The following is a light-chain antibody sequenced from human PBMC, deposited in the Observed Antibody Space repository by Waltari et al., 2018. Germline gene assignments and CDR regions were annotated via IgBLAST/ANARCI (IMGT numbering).Light chain of an antibody. V-gene: IGKV1-9*01. CDR3: HQYGSSPRT. CDR2: AAS. CDR1: QGVNVY. Sequence: IQLTQSPSSLSASVGDRVTITCRASQGVNVYLAWYQQKPGKAPKLLIYAASTLQSGVSSRFSGSGSGTDFTLTISRLEPEDFAVYYCHQYGSSPRTFGQGTKVEIK. J-gene: IGKJ1*01.